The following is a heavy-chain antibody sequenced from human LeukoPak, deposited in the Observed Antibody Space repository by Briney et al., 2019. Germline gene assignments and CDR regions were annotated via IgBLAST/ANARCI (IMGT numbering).Heavy chain of an antibody. J-gene: IGHJ4*02. V-gene: IGHV4-39*01. CDR3: ARHFRYSYLYYFDY. D-gene: IGHD5-18*01. CDR1: AGSISSSSYY. CDR2: IYYSGST. Sequence: SETLSLTCTVSAGSISSSSYYWGWIRQPPGKGLEWIGSIYYSGSTYYNPSLNSRVTISVDTSKSQFSLKLSSVTAADTAVYYCARHFRYSYLYYFDYWGQGTLVTVSS.